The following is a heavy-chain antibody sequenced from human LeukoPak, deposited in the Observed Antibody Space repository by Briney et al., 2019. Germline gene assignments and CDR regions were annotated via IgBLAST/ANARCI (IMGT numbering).Heavy chain of an antibody. CDR1: GGSISSSSYY. CDR2: IYYSGST. CDR3: ARTKSPTVLWSLGLTNHDAFDI. J-gene: IGHJ3*02. Sequence: SETLSLTCTVSGGSISSSSYYWGWIRQPPGKGLEWIGSIYYSGSTYYNPSLKSRVTISVDTSKNQFSLKLSSVPAADTAVYYGARTKSPTVLWSLGLTNHDAFDIWGQGTMVTVSS. D-gene: IGHD2-21*01. V-gene: IGHV4-39*01.